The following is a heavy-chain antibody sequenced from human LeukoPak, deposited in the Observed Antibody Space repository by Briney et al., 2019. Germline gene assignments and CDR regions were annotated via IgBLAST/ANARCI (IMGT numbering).Heavy chain of an antibody. Sequence: GASVKVSCKASGFTFTNSAIQWVRQAPGQRLEWIGWIVLGSDYSIYAQNFQERVTITRDMSTSTAYMELSRLRSDDTAVYYCAVSGYPEEGVLNYWGQGTLVTVSS. CDR1: GFTFTNSA. J-gene: IGHJ4*02. D-gene: IGHD3-22*01. CDR3: AVSGYPEEGVLNY. V-gene: IGHV1-58*02. CDR2: IVLGSDYS.